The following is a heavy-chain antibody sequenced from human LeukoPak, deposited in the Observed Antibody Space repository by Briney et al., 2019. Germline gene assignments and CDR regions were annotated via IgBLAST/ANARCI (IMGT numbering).Heavy chain of an antibody. D-gene: IGHD6-13*01. J-gene: IGHJ4*02. CDR3: ARGPGAAAGPKYYFDY. Sequence: SVKVSCKASGGTFSSYAISWVRQAPGQGLEWMGGTIPIFGTANYAQKFQGRVTITADESTSTAYMELSSLRSEDTAVYYCARGPGAAAGPKYYFDYWGQGTLVTVSS. CDR1: GGTFSSYA. V-gene: IGHV1-69*13. CDR2: TIPIFGTA.